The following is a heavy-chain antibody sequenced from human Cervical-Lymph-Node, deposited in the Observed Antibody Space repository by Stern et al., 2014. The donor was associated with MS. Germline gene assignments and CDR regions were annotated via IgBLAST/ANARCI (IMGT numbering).Heavy chain of an antibody. CDR1: GVTFSSYA. V-gene: IGHV3-30-3*01. J-gene: IGHJ3*02. CDR2: ISYDVSKK. D-gene: IGHD3-22*01. Sequence: VQLVESGGDVVQPGRSLRLSCAASGVTFSSYAIHWVRQAPGKGLEWVAVISYDVSKKNYADSFKGRFTISGDNSKNTLFLTIHSLRAEDTAVYYCARDGYYDSSGYDAFDIWGQGTMVTVSS. CDR3: ARDGYYDSSGYDAFDI.